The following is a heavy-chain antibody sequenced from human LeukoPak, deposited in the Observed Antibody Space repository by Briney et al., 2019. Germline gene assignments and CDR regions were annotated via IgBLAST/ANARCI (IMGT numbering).Heavy chain of an antibody. CDR1: GYSISSGYY. J-gene: IGHJ3*02. CDR3: ARDPGYCSGGSCYPFRLDI. V-gene: IGHV4-38-2*02. CDR2: IYHSGST. D-gene: IGHD2-15*01. Sequence: SETLSLTCTVSGYSISSGYYWGWIRQPPGKGLEWIGSIYHSGSTYYNPSLKSRVTISVDTSKNQFSLKLSSVTAADTAVYYCARDPGYCSGGSCYPFRLDIWGQGTMVTVSS.